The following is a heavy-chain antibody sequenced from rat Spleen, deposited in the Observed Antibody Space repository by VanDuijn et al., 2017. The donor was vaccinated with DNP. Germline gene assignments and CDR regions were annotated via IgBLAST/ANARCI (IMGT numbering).Heavy chain of an antibody. D-gene: IGHD1-11*01. Sequence: EVELVESGGGLVQPGRSLKLSCAASGFTFSDYYMAWVRQAPTKGLEWVASISYDGSDTYYGDSVKGRFTISRDNAKDTQYLQMDSLRPEDTATYYCATGVYGGYEDWFANWGRGTLVTVSS. J-gene: IGHJ3*01. CDR3: ATGVYGGYEDWFAN. CDR1: GFTFSDYY. CDR2: ISYDGSDT. V-gene: IGHV5-20*01.